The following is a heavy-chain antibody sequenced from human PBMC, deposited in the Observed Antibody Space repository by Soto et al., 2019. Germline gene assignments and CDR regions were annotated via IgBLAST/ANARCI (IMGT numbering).Heavy chain of an antibody. D-gene: IGHD4-17*01. V-gene: IGHV3-48*03. CDR1: GFSFSGYG. Sequence: GGSLRLSCEASGFSFSGYGMNWVRQAPGKGLEWISYISSSGSLIYYADSLKDRFTISRDNAKNSLYLQMNSLRAEDTAVYHFATTVTTVDYWGQGTIVTVSS. J-gene: IGHJ4*02. CDR2: ISSSGSLI. CDR3: ATTVTTVDY.